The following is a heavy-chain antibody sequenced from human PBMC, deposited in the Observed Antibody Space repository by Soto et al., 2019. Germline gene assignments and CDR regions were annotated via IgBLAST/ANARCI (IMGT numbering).Heavy chain of an antibody. D-gene: IGHD3-22*01. V-gene: IGHV2-26*01. Sequence: QVTLKESGPVLVKPTETLTLTCTVSGFSLSNARMGVSWIRQPPGKALEWLAHIFSNDETSYSPSLKSRLTLSKDPSKSQVVLTMTNMDPVDTATYYCARSRMVIGYGMDVWGQGTTVTVSS. CDR1: GFSLSNARMG. J-gene: IGHJ6*02. CDR3: ARSRMVIGYGMDV. CDR2: IFSNDET.